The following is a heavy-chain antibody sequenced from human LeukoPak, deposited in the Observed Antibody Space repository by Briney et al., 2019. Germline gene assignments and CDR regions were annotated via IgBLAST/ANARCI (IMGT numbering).Heavy chain of an antibody. CDR3: ATWLPCSSTSCYKRGWFDP. CDR2: IYYSGST. CDR1: GGSISSSSYY. J-gene: IGHJ5*02. V-gene: IGHV4-39*01. D-gene: IGHD2-2*02. Sequence: SETLSLTCTVSGGSISSSSYYWGWIRLPPGKGLEWIGSIYYSGSTYYNPSLKSRVTISVDTSKNQFSLKLSSVTAADTAVYYCATWLPCSSTSCYKRGWFDPWGQGTLVTVSS.